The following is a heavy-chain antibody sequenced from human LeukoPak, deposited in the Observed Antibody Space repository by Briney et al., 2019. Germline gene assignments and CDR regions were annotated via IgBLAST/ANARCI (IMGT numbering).Heavy chain of an antibody. Sequence: SETLSLTCTVSGGSVNSGDYYWSWIRQPPGKGLEWIGYIYYSGSTKYNPSLKSRVTISVDTSKNQFSLKLSSVTAEDTAVYYCARGYDSSGYYPSWGQGTLVTVSS. D-gene: IGHD3-22*01. V-gene: IGHV4-61*08. CDR1: GGSVNSGDYY. CDR2: IYYSGST. CDR3: ARGYDSSGYYPS. J-gene: IGHJ4*02.